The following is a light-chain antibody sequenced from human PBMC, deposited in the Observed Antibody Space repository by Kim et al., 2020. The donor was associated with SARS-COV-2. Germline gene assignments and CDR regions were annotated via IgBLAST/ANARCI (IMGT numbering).Light chain of an antibody. CDR3: QHFINYSWT. CDR2: DAS. CDR1: QYVAGA. J-gene: IGKJ1*01. V-gene: IGKV1D-13*01. Sequence: ASVGDRVTFTCRASQYVAGALAWYQQKPGKPPKLLIFDASTLVSGVPSRFSGSGSGTHYTLTISSLQPDDFATYYCQHFINYSWTVGQGTKVDIK.